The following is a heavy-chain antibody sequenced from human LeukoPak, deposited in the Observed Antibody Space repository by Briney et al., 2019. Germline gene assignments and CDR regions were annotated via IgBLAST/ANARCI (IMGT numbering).Heavy chain of an antibody. Sequence: SETLSLTCTVSGGSISSSSYYWGWIRQPPGKGLEWIGSIYYSGSTYYNPSLKSRVTISVDTSKNQFSLKLSSVTAADTAVYYCASPSPRCSSTSCPNGGFFDYWGQGTLVTVSS. V-gene: IGHV4-39*01. CDR2: IYYSGST. J-gene: IGHJ4*02. CDR3: ASPSPRCSSTSCPNGGFFDY. CDR1: GGSISSSSYY. D-gene: IGHD2-2*01.